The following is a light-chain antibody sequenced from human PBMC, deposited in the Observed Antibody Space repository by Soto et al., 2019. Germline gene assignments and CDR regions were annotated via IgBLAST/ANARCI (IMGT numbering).Light chain of an antibody. Sequence: QSVLTQPPSASGTPGQRVTISCSGSSSNIGSKYVYWYQQLPGTAPKLLIYRNNQRPSGVPDRFSGSKSGTSASLAISGLRSEDEADYYCAACDDSLSGPVVFGGGTKLTVL. J-gene: IGLJ2*01. CDR3: AACDDSLSGPVV. V-gene: IGLV1-47*01. CDR2: RNN. CDR1: SSNIGSKY.